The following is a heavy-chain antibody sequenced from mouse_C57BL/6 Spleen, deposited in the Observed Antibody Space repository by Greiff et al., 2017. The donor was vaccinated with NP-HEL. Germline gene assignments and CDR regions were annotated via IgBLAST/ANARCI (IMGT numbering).Heavy chain of an antibody. Sequence: VKLQESGPGLVQPSQSLSITCTVSGFSLTSYGVHWVRQSPGKGLEWLGVIWSGGSTDYNAAFISRLSISKDNSKSQVFFKMNSLQADDTAIYYCARPIYYDYLYYAMDYWGQGTSVTVSS. CDR1: GFSLTSYG. J-gene: IGHJ4*01. D-gene: IGHD2-4*01. CDR3: ARPIYYDYLYYAMDY. CDR2: IWSGGST. V-gene: IGHV2-2*01.